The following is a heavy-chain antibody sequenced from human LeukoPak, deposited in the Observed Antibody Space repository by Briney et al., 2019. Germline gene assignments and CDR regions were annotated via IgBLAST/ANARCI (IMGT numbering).Heavy chain of an antibody. J-gene: IGHJ4*02. Sequence: PGGSLRLSCAASGFTFSSYWMSWVRQAPGKGLEWVAVIWYDGSNGYYADSVKGRFTISRDNSKNTLYLQMNSLRAEDTAVYHCATSRTFDYWGQGTLVTVSS. CDR1: GFTFSSYW. D-gene: IGHD1-1*01. CDR2: IWYDGSNG. CDR3: ATSRTFDY. V-gene: IGHV3-33*08.